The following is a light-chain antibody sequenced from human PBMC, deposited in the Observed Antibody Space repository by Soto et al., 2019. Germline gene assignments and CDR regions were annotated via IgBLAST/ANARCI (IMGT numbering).Light chain of an antibody. J-gene: IGLJ2*01. V-gene: IGLV2-14*02. Sequence: QSALTQPASVSGSPGQSITISCTGTSSDVGSYNLVSWYQQHPGKAPKVMIYEVSNRPSGVSNRFSGSKSGNTASLTISGLQAEDEADYYCSSYTSSSTVVFGGGTKLTVL. CDR1: SSDVGSYNL. CDR3: SSYTSSSTVV. CDR2: EVS.